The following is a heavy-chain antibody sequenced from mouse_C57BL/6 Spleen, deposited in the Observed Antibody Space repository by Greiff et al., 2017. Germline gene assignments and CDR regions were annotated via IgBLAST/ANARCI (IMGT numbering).Heavy chain of an antibody. Sequence: QVQLQQPGAELVKPGASVKLSCKASGYTFTSYWMHWVKQRPGQGLEWIGMIHPNSGSTNYNEKFKSKATLTVDKSSSTAYMQLSSLTSEDSAVYYCARRGLRPYAMDYWGQGTSVTVSS. CDR2: IHPNSGST. CDR1: GYTFTSYW. V-gene: IGHV1-64*01. D-gene: IGHD2-4*01. CDR3: ARRGLRPYAMDY. J-gene: IGHJ4*01.